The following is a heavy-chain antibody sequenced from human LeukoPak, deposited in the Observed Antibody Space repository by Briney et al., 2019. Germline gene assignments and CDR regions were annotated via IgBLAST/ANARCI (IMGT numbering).Heavy chain of an antibody. D-gene: IGHD3-3*01. V-gene: IGHV3-11*01. CDR1: GFTFSDYY. CDR3: ARSVGVVTYMDV. J-gene: IGHJ6*03. Sequence: GGSLRPSCAASGFTFSDYYMSWIPQAPGKGLEWVSYISSSGSTIYYADSVKGRFTISRDNAKNSLYLQMNSLRAEDAAVYYCARSVGVVTYMDVWGKGTTVTVSS. CDR2: ISSSGSTI.